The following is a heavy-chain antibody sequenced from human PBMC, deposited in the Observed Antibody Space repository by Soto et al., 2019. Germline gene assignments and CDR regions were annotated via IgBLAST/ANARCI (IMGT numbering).Heavy chain of an antibody. CDR3: ARHYGDYVGYCFDY. Sequence: SVKVSCKTSGGTFSSYAISWVRQAPGEGLEWMGGIIPIFGTANYAQKFQGRVTITADESTSTAYMELSSLRSEDTAVYYCARHYGDYVGYCFDYWGQGTLVTVSS. D-gene: IGHD4-17*01. CDR2: IIPIFGTA. J-gene: IGHJ4*02. CDR1: GGTFSSYA. V-gene: IGHV1-69*13.